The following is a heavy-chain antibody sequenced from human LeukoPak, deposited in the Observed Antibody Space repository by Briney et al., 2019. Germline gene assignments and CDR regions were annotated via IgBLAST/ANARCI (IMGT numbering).Heavy chain of an antibody. V-gene: IGHV1-46*01. Sequence: EASVKVSCTASGYTFTSYAMHWVRQAPGQRLEWMGIINPSGGSTSYAQKFQGRVTMTRDTSTSTVYMELSSLRSEDTAVYYCAREGTPTVGATVYYYYGMDAWGQGTTVTVSS. CDR3: AREGTPTVGATVYYYYGMDA. D-gene: IGHD1-26*01. CDR1: GYTFTSYA. CDR2: INPSGGST. J-gene: IGHJ6*02.